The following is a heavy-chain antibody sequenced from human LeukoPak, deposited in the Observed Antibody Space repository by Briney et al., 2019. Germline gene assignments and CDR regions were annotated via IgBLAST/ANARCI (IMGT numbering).Heavy chain of an antibody. CDR1: GFTFSSYS. CDR3: ARVSITMIVVGPLGV. V-gene: IGHV3-21*01. CDR2: ISSSSSYI. J-gene: IGHJ6*04. Sequence: GGSLRLSCAASGFTFSSYSMNWFRKAPGKGLEGVSSISSSSSYIYYADSVKGRFTISRDNAKNSLYLQMNSLRAEDTAVYYCARVSITMIVVGPLGVWGKGTTVTVSS. D-gene: IGHD3-22*01.